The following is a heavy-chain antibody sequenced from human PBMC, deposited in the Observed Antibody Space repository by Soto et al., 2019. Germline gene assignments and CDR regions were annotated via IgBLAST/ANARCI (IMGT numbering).Heavy chain of an antibody. J-gene: IGHJ6*02. CDR2: ISAYNGNT. V-gene: IGHV1-18*04. CDR3: ARSLYDFWSGYSGPYGMDV. CDR1: GYTFTSYG. Sequence: GASVKVSCKASGYTFTSYGISWVRQAPGQGLEWMGWISAYNGNTNYAQKPQGRVTMTTDTSTSTAYMELRSLRSDDTAVYYCARSLYDFWSGYSGPYGMDVWGQGTTVTVSS. D-gene: IGHD3-3*01.